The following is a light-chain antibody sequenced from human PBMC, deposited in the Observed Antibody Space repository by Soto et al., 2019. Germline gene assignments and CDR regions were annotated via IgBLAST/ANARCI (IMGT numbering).Light chain of an antibody. Sequence: QAVLTQSPSASASLGASVKLTCTLSSGHSNYAIAWHQQQPEKGPRYLMRVNGDGSHIKGDGIPDRFSGSTSGAERYLTISTLQSEDEADYYCQTWGTGIRVFGGGTKVTVL. CDR2: VNGDGSH. CDR3: QTWGTGIRV. CDR1: SGHSNYA. J-gene: IGLJ2*01. V-gene: IGLV4-69*01.